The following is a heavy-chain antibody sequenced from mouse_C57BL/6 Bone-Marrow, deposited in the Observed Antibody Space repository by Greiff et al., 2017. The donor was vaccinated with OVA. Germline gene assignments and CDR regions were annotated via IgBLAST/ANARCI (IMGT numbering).Heavy chain of an antibody. D-gene: IGHD1-1*01. Sequence: EVKLVESGGGLVQPGGSLKLSCAASGFTFSDYYMYWVRQTPEKRLEWVAYISNGGGSTYYPDTVKGRFTISRDNVKNTLYLQMSRLKSEDTAMYYCARQTPIYYGSSYGWFAYWGQGTLVTVSA. V-gene: IGHV5-12*01. CDR3: ARQTPIYYGSSYGWFAY. CDR2: ISNGGGST. J-gene: IGHJ3*01. CDR1: GFTFSDYY.